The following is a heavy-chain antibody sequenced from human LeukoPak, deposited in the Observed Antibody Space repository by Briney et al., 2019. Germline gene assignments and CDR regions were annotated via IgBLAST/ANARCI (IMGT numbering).Heavy chain of an antibody. D-gene: IGHD2-15*01. CDR1: GGSISSYY. Sequence: SETLSLTCTVSGGSISSYYWSWIRQPPGKGLEWIGYIYYSGSTNYNPSLKSRVTISVDTSKNQFSLKLSSVTAADTAVYYCARHGSRYCSGGSCYSDDAFDIWGQGTMVTVSS. CDR3: ARHGSRYCSGGSCYSDDAFDI. CDR2: IYYSGST. J-gene: IGHJ3*02. V-gene: IGHV4-59*08.